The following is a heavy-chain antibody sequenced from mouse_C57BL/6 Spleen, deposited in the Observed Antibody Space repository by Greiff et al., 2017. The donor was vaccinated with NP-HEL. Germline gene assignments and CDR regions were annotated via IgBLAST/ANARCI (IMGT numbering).Heavy chain of an antibody. Sequence: QVQLQQPGAELVMPGASVKLSCKASGYTFTSYWMHWVKQRPGQGLEWIGEIDPSDSYTNYNQKFKGKSTLTVDKSSSTAYMQLSSLTSEDSAVYYCAVDSSGQFAYWGKGLWSLSLQ. V-gene: IGHV1-69*01. J-gene: IGHJ3*01. CDR2: IDPSDSYT. CDR1: GYTFTSYW. D-gene: IGHD3-2*02. CDR3: AVDSSGQFAY.